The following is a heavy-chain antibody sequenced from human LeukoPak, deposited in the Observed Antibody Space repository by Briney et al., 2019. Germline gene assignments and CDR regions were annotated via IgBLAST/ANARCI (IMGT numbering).Heavy chain of an antibody. J-gene: IGHJ4*02. CDR3: ARAITGTTALGY. D-gene: IGHD1-7*01. CDR2: INPSGGST. CDR1: GYTFTSYY. Sequence: ASVKVSCKASGYTFTSYYMHWVRQAPGQGLEWMGIINPSGGSTSYAQKFQGRVTMSRDTSTSTVYMELSSLRSEDTAVYYCARAITGTTALGYWGQGTLVTVSS. V-gene: IGHV1-46*03.